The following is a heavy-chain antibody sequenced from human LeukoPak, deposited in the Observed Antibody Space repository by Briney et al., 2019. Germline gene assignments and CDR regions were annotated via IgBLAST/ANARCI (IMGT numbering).Heavy chain of an antibody. CDR3: ATDLRGPSELRSSSSFRLVY. CDR2: FDPEDGET. CDR1: GGTFSSYA. J-gene: IGHJ4*02. D-gene: IGHD6-13*01. Sequence: GASVKVSCKASGGTFSSYAISWVRQAPGQGLEWMGGFDPEDGETIYAQKFQGRVTMTEDTSTDTAYMELSSLRSEDTAVYYCATDLRGPSELRSSSSFRLVYWGQGTLVTVSS. V-gene: IGHV1-24*01.